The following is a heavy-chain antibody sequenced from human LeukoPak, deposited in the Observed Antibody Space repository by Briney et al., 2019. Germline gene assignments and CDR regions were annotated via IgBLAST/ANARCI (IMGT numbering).Heavy chain of an antibody. D-gene: IGHD3-10*01. CDR1: GVSISEGNHF. V-gene: IGHV4-61*10. J-gene: IGHJ3*02. CDR2: IYYSGST. CDR3: ARRMVRGDASAFDI. Sequence: SETLSLTCTVSGVSISEGNHFWTWIRQPAGKGLEWIGYIYYSGSTNYNPSLKSRVTISVDTSKNQFSLKLSSVTAADTAVYYCARRMVRGDASAFDIWGQGTMVTVSS.